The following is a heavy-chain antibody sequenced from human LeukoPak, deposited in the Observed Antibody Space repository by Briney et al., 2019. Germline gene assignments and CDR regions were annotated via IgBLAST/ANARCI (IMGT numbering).Heavy chain of an antibody. CDR1: GFTFCDYA. CDR3: SGTSYVWGSYRSLDH. V-gene: IGHV3-49*04. Sequence: PGGSLRLSCTASGFTFCDYAMSWVRQAPGKGLEWVGFIRTQAYGGTSEYAASVKGRFTFSRDDSKIIAYLQLTSLKTDDTGLYYCSGTSYVWGSYRSLDHWGQGTLVTVSS. CDR2: IRTQAYGGTS. J-gene: IGHJ4*02. D-gene: IGHD3-16*02.